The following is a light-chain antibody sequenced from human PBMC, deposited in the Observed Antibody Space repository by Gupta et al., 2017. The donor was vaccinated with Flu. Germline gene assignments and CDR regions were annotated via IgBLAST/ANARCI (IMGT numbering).Light chain of an antibody. CDR2: EVS. CDR1: SSAVGSYNL. Sequence: SPLNHLPPLSGSPGHCIPFPAPGTSSAVGSYNLVSWYQPHPGKAPKLMIYEVSQRPSGVSNRFSGSKSGNTASLTISGLQAEDEADYYCCSYAGSSTLYVFGTGTKVTVL. V-gene: IGLV2-23*02. J-gene: IGLJ1*01. CDR3: CSYAGSSTLYV.